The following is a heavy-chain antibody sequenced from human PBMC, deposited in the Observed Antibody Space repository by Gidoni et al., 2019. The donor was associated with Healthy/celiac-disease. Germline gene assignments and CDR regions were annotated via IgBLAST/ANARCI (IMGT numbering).Heavy chain of an antibody. CDR1: GYTFTSSD. V-gene: IGHV1-8*01. J-gene: IGHJ5*02. CDR2: MNPNSGNT. Sequence: QVQLVPSGAEVKKPGASVKVSCKASGYTFTSSDINWVRQATGQGLEWMGWMNPNSGNTGYAQKFQGRVTMTRNTSISTAYMELSSLRSEDTAVYYCARGSASIFGVVINWFDPWGQGTLVTVSS. D-gene: IGHD3-3*01. CDR3: ARGSASIFGVVINWFDP.